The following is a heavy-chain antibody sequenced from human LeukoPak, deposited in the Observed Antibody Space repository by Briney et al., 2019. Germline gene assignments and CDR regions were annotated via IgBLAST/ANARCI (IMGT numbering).Heavy chain of an antibody. J-gene: IGHJ4*02. CDR3: VRDFTGRPDY. V-gene: IGHV3-74*01. Sequence: GGSLRLSCAVSGFPFSNYWMHWVRHAPGKGLVWVSLINTDGSNTTYADSVKGRFTVSRDNAKNTLYLQMSNLRVEDTGVYYCVRDFTGRPDYWGQGTLVTVSS. CDR2: INTDGSNT. D-gene: IGHD3-9*01. CDR1: GFPFSNYW.